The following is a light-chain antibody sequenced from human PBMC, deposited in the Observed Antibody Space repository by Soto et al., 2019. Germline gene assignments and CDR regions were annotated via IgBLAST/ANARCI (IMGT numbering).Light chain of an antibody. V-gene: IGKV1-39*01. CDR3: HQRQSWPRT. J-gene: IGKJ1*01. CDR2: GAS. Sequence: DIQMTQSPSSLSASVGDRVTVTCRASQSISSSLNWYQQKPGKAPKVLIYGASTLQSGVPSRFSGSGSGTDFTLTINSLAPEDFAIYYCHQRQSWPRTFGQGTKVDIK. CDR1: QSISSS.